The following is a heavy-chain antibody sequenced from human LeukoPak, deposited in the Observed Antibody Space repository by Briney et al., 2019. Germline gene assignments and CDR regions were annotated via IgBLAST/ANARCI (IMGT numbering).Heavy chain of an antibody. J-gene: IGHJ4*02. CDR3: ARVFDVGVGATFGY. CDR2: IKQDGSEK. Sequence: GGSLRLSCAASGFTFSSYWMSWVRQAPGKGLEWVSNIKQDGSEKYYVDSVKGRFTISRDNAKNSLYLQMNSLRAEDTAVYYCARVFDVGVGATFGYWGQGTLVTVSS. V-gene: IGHV3-7*01. CDR1: GFTFSSYW. D-gene: IGHD1-26*01.